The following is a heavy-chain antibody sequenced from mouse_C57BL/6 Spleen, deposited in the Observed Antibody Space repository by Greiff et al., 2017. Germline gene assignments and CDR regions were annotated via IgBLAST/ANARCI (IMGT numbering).Heavy chain of an antibody. D-gene: IGHD1-1*01. J-gene: IGHJ4*01. CDR2: IDPSDSYT. CDR1: GYTFTSYW. CDR3: ARSDYYGSSENAMDY. Sequence: QVQLQQPGAELVMPGASVKLSCKASGYTFTSYWMHWVKQRPGQGLEWIGEIDPSDSYTNYNQKFKGKSTLTVDKSSSTAYMQLSSLTSEDSAVYDCARSDYYGSSENAMDYWGQGTSVTVSS. V-gene: IGHV1-69*01.